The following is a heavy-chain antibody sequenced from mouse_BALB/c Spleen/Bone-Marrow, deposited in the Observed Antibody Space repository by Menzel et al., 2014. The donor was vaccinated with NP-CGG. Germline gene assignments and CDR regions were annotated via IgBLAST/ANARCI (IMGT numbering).Heavy chain of an antibody. D-gene: IGHD4-1*01. Sequence: EVQVVESGGDLVKPGGSLKLSCAASGFTFTSYGMSWVRQTPDKRLEWVATISSGGSYTYYPDSVKGRFTISRDNAKNTLYLQISSLKSEDTAMYYCARLGRDYFDYWGQGTTLTVSS. CDR3: ARLGRDYFDY. CDR1: GFTFTSYG. V-gene: IGHV5-6*01. CDR2: ISSGGSYT. J-gene: IGHJ2*01.